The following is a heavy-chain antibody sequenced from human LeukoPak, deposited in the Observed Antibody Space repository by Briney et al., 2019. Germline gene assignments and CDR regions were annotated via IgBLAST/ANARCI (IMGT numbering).Heavy chain of an antibody. D-gene: IGHD2-15*01. J-gene: IGHJ4*02. CDR2: MNPNSGNT. CDR3: ARPSYCSGGSCYPGVDY. CDR1: GYTFTSYD. V-gene: IGHV1-8*02. Sequence: GASVKVSCKASGYTFTSYDINWVRQATGQGLEWVGWMNPNSGNTGYAQKFQGRITMTRNTSISTAYMELSSLRSEDTAVYYCARPSYCSGGSCYPGVDYWGQGTLVTVSS.